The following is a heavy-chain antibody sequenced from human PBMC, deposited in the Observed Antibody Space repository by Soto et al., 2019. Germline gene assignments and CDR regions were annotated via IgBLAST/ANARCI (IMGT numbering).Heavy chain of an antibody. Sequence: QIQLVQSGGEVKKPGASVKVSCKSSGYKFISHSITWVRQAPGQGLEWMGRISAYNGNTNYAQKRQGRVTMTTDTSTNTAYMELRSLRSDDTAVYYCARGASCGGDPGCRDMDVLGQGTTVTVSS. J-gene: IGHJ6*02. CDR3: ARGASCGGDPGCRDMDV. V-gene: IGHV1-18*01. CDR2: ISAYNGNT. CDR1: GYKFISHS. D-gene: IGHD2-21*02.